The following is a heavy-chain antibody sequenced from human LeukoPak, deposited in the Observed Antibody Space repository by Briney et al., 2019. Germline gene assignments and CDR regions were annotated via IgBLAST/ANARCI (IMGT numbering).Heavy chain of an antibody. D-gene: IGHD3-22*01. CDR3: ARGGVSRRTYYYDSSGYRPFDY. CDR2: IYYSGST. Sequence: SETLSLTCTVSGGSISSSSYYWGWIRQPPGKGLEWIGSIYYSGSTYYNPSLKSRVTISLDTSKNQFSLKLSSVTAADTAVYYCARGGVSRRTYYYDSSGYRPFDYWGQGTLVTVSS. CDR1: GGSISSSSYY. V-gene: IGHV4-39*07. J-gene: IGHJ4*02.